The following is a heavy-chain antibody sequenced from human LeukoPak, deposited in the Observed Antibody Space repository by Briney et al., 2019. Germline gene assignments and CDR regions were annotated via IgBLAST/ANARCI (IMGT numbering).Heavy chain of an antibody. CDR2: INHSGST. CDR1: GGSFSGYY. Sequence: SETLSLTCAVYGGSFSGYYWSWIRQPPGKGLEWIGEINHSGSTNYNPSLKSRVTISVDTSKNQFSLKLSSVTAADTAVYYCARRDPPLGWNDGDAFDIWGQGTMVTVSS. J-gene: IGHJ3*02. V-gene: IGHV4-34*01. D-gene: IGHD1-1*01. CDR3: ARRDPPLGWNDGDAFDI.